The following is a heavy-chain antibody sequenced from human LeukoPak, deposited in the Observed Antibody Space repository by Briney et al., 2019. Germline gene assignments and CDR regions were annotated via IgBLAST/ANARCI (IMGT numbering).Heavy chain of an antibody. J-gene: IGHJ4*02. Sequence: GGSLRLSCAASGFTFSSYAMHWVRQAPGKGLEWVSAIIGGAGSTNYADSVKGRFTISRDNSKNTLYLHMSSLRAEDTAVYYCAKIAVAAYYFDYWGQGTLVTVSS. CDR2: IIGGAGST. CDR3: AKIAVAAYYFDY. CDR1: GFTFSSYA. D-gene: IGHD6-19*01. V-gene: IGHV3-23*01.